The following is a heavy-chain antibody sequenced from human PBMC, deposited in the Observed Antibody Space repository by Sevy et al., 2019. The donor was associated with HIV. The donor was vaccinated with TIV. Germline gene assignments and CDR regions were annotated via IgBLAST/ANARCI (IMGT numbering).Heavy chain of an antibody. D-gene: IGHD2-8*01. CDR2: LSFGCGEI. V-gene: IGHV3-23*01. J-gene: IGHJ4*02. Sequence: GGSLRLSCAASGFTFSKYSMSWVRQPPGKGLEWVSTLSFGCGEINYGESVKGRFTISRDNSKSSVYLQMNNLRPEDTAVYYCAREGCTKPHDYWGQGTRVTVSS. CDR3: AREGCTKPHDY. CDR1: GFTFSKYS.